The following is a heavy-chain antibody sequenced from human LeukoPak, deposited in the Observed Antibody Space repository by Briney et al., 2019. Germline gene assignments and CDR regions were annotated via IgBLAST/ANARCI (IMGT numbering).Heavy chain of an antibody. D-gene: IGHD6-19*01. CDR3: AKDKPVAGTNGSDY. CDR1: GFTFSSYA. V-gene: IGHV3-23*01. Sequence: GGSLRLYCAASGFTFSSYAMSWVRQAPGKGLEWVSAISGSGGSTYYADSVKGRFTISRDNSKNTLYLQMNSLRAEDTAVYYCAKDKPVAGTNGSDYWGQGTLVTVSS. CDR2: ISGSGGST. J-gene: IGHJ4*02.